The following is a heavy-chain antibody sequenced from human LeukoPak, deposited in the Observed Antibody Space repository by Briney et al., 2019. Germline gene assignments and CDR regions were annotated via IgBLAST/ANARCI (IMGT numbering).Heavy chain of an antibody. D-gene: IGHD3-10*01. CDR1: GGSFKGYY. Sequence: PSETLSLTCAVYGGSFKGYYWSCVRQPPGKGLDWIGEIYHRGSTNYNPSLKSRVTISVDKSKNQFSLKLRSVTAADTAVYYCARRARGDLYKRGGAFDIWGQGKMVTVSS. J-gene: IGHJ3*02. V-gene: IGHV4-34*01. CDR2: IYHRGST. CDR3: ARRARGDLYKRGGAFDI.